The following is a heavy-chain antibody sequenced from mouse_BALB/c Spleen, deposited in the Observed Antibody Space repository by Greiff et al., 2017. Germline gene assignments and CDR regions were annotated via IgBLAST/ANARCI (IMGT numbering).Heavy chain of an antibody. J-gene: IGHJ2*01. CDR1: GFTFSNYW. CDR2: IRLKSNNYAT. CDR3: TRGGYYVNYFDY. D-gene: IGHD2-3*01. V-gene: IGHV6-6*02. Sequence: EVKVEESGGGLVQPGGSMKLSCVASGFTFSNYWMNWVRQSPEKGLEWVAEIRLKSNNYATHYAESVKGRFTISRDDSKSSVYLQMNNLRAEDTGIYYCTRGGYYVNYFDYWGQGTTLTVSS.